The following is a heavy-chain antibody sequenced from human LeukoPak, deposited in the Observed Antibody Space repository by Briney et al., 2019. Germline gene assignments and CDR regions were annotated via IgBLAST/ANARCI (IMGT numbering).Heavy chain of an antibody. CDR1: GFTLSTYT. D-gene: IGHD4-17*01. CDR3: ARDRSLVDGDYGVWFDA. V-gene: IGHV3-48*04. J-gene: IGHJ5*02. Sequence: GGSLRLSCAASGFTLSTYTMNWVRQAPGKGLEWVSYISSTSTTKYYADSVKGRFTISRDNSKNSLDLQMNRLTAEDTAVYYCARDRSLVDGDYGVWFDAWGQGSLVTVSS. CDR2: ISSTSTTK.